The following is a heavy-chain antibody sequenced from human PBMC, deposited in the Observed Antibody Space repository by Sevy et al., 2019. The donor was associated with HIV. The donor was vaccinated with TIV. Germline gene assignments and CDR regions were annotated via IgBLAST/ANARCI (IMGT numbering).Heavy chain of an antibody. J-gene: IGHJ6*03. D-gene: IGHD4-4*01. CDR1: GFTFSNAW. CDR3: TTDQMGYDYSNYYYYYYMDV. V-gene: IGHV3-15*01. Sequence: GESLKISCTASGFTFSNAWMSWVRQAPGKGLEWVGRIKSKTDGGTTDYAAPVKGRFTISRDDSKNTLYLQMNSLKTEDTAVYYCTTDQMGYDYSNYYYYYYMDVWGKGTTVTVSS. CDR2: IKSKTDGGTT.